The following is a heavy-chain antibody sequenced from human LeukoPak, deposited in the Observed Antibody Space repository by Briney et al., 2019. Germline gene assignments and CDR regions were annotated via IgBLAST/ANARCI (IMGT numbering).Heavy chain of an antibody. CDR2: IYYSGST. Sequence: SETLSLTCTVSGGSISSYYWSWIRQPPGKGLEWIGYIYYSGSTNYNPSLKSRVTISVDTSKNQFSLKLSSVTAADTAVYYCARLWGSQYCSSTSCYDYYYYGMDVWGQGTTVTVSS. J-gene: IGHJ6*02. CDR1: GGSISSYY. CDR3: ARLWGSQYCSSTSCYDYYYYGMDV. D-gene: IGHD2-2*01. V-gene: IGHV4-59*01.